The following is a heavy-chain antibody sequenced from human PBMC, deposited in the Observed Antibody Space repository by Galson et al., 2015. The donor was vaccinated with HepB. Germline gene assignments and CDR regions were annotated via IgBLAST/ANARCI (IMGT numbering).Heavy chain of an antibody. J-gene: IGHJ6*02. D-gene: IGHD3-10*01. Sequence: SLRLSCAASGFTFSSYAMHWVRQAPGKGLEWVAVISYDGSNKYYADSVKGRFTISRDNSKNALYLQMNSLRAEDTAVYYCARDRPYYYGSGRSYGMDVWGQGTTVTVSS. CDR1: GFTFSSYA. V-gene: IGHV3-30-3*01. CDR2: ISYDGSNK. CDR3: ARDRPYYYGSGRSYGMDV.